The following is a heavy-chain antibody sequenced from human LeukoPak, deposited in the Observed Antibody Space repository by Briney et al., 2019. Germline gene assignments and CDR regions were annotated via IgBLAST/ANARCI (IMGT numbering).Heavy chain of an antibody. V-gene: IGHV3-30*04. J-gene: IGHJ3*02. CDR1: GFTFSSYA. CDR2: ISYDGSNK. Sequence: GGSLRLSCAASGFTFSSYAMHWVRQAPGKGLEWVAVISYDGSNKYYADSVKGRFTISRDNSKNTLYLQMNSQRAEDTAVYYCARDRDAFDIWGQGTMVTVSS. CDR3: ARDRDAFDI.